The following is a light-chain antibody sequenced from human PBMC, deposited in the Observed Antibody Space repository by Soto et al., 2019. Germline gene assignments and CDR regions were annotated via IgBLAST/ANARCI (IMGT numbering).Light chain of an antibody. Sequence: QSVLTQPASVSGSPGQSITISCTGTSSDVGGYNYVSWYQLHPGKAPKLMIYDVSNRPSGVSNRFSGSKSGNTASLTISGLQAEDEADYYCSSYTSSSSYVFGTGTQLTVL. CDR1: SSDVGGYNY. CDR2: DVS. V-gene: IGLV2-14*01. CDR3: SSYTSSSSYV. J-gene: IGLJ1*01.